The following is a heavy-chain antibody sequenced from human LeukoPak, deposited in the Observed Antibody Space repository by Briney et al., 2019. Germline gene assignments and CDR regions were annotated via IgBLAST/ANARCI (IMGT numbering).Heavy chain of an antibody. CDR2: VNHSGST. D-gene: IGHD6-19*01. J-gene: IGHJ4*02. CDR1: GGSFSGYY. V-gene: IGHV4-34*01. Sequence: PSETLSLTCAVYGGSFSGYYWSWIRQPPGKGLEWIGDVNHSGSTNYNPSLKSRVTISVDTSKNQFSLKLSSVTASDTAVYYCARGHRGSGWSLFDYWGQGTLVTVSS. CDR3: ARGHRGSGWSLFDY.